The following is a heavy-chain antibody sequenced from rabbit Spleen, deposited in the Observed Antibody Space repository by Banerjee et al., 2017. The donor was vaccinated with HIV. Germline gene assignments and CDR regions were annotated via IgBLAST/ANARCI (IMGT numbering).Heavy chain of an antibody. D-gene: IGHD4-1*01. J-gene: IGHJ4*01. V-gene: IGHV1S40*01. CDR2: IDIGSSGFS. CDR1: GFTFSSSYY. CDR3: ARDLAGVIGWNFGW. Sequence: QSLEESGGGLVQPEGSLTLTCTASGFTFSSSYYMCWVRQAPGKGLEWIACIDIGSSGFSYFASWAKGRFTISKTSSTTVTLQMTSLTAADTVTYFCARDLAGVIGWNFGWWGPGTLVTVS.